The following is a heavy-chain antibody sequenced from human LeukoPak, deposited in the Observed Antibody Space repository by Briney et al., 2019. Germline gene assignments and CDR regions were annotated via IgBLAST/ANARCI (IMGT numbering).Heavy chain of an antibody. J-gene: IGHJ4*02. CDR3: AKNVEMATVGDY. CDR1: GFTFSSYG. V-gene: IGHV3-30*18. Sequence: GGSLRLSCAASGFTFSSYGMHWVRQAPGKGLEWVAVISYDGSNNYYADSVKGRFTISRDNSKNTLYLQMNSLRAEDTAVYYCAKNVEMATVGDYWGQGTLVTVSS. D-gene: IGHD5-24*01. CDR2: ISYDGSNN.